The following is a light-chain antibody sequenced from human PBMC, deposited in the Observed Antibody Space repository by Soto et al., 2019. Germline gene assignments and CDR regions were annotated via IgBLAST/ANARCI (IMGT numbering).Light chain of an antibody. CDR1: ERLSSVY. V-gene: IGKV3-20*01. J-gene: IGKJ5*01. CDR2: GAS. Sequence: EIVLTQSPGTLSLSPGERATLSCRASERLSSVYLAWYQPRPAQPPRLLXYGASNRANGIPDRLSGSGSGTDLTLIINRLEPEDVAIYYCQQYGGSPRITFGQGTGLEIK. CDR3: QQYGGSPRIT.